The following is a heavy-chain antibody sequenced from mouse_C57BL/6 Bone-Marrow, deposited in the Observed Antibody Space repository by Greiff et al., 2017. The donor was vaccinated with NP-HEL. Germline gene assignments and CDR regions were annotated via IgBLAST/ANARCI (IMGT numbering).Heavy chain of an antibody. CDR3: ARGDDYPFYYYAMDY. Sequence: QVQLQQPGAELVKPGASVKMSCKASGYTFTSYWITWVKQRPGQGLEWIGDIYPGSGSTNYNEKFKGKATLTVDTSSSTAYMELHSLTSEDSAVYFCARGDDYPFYYYAMDYWGQGTSVTVSS. CDR1: GYTFTSYW. J-gene: IGHJ4*01. V-gene: IGHV1-55*01. D-gene: IGHD2-4*01. CDR2: IYPGSGST.